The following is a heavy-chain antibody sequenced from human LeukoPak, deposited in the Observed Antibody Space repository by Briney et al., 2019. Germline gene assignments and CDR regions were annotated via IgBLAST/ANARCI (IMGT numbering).Heavy chain of an antibody. CDR3: ARDQGLAAALDY. CDR2: IYYSGST. CDR1: GGSISPYY. J-gene: IGHJ4*02. Sequence: SETLSLTCTVSGGSISPYYWSWIRQSPGKGLEWIGYIYYSGSTNYTPSLKSRLTISVDRSKNQFSLKLSSVTAADTAVYYCARDQGLAAALDYWGQGTLVTVSS. D-gene: IGHD6-13*01. V-gene: IGHV4-59*12.